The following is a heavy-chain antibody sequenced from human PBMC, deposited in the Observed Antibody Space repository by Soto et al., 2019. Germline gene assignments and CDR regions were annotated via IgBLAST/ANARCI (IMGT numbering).Heavy chain of an antibody. J-gene: IGHJ6*02. V-gene: IGHV3-23*01. Sequence: GGSLRLSCAASGFTFSSYAMSWVRQAPGKGLEWVSAISGSGGSTYYADSVKGRFTTSRDNSKNTLYLQMNSMRAEDTAVYYCANHWYIKPAARWSLNSLGMDVWGQGTTVTVSS. CDR2: ISGSGGST. CDR3: ANHWYIKPAARWSLNSLGMDV. D-gene: IGHD2-21*02. CDR1: GFTFSSYA.